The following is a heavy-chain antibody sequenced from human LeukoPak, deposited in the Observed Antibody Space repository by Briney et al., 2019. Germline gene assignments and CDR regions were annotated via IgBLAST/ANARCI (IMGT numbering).Heavy chain of an antibody. CDR2: IYYSGST. V-gene: IGHV4-59*11. CDR3: ARGRLAARISYYFDY. CDR1: GVSISSHS. D-gene: IGHD6-6*01. Sequence: SETLSLTCTVSGVSISSHSWSWIRQPPGKGLEWIWYIYYSGSTNYNPSLKSRVTISVDTSKNQFSLKLSSVTAADTAVYYCARGRLAARISYYFDYWGQGTLVTVSS. J-gene: IGHJ4*02.